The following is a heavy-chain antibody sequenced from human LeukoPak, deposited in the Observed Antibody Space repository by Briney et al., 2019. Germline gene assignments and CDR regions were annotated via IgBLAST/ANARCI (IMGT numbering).Heavy chain of an antibody. Sequence: PSETLSLTCTVSGGSISSSSDYWGWIRQAPGKGLEWIGSIYYSGSTYYNPSLKSRVTISVDTSKNQFSLKLSSVTAADTAVYYCARDRGYSYGPSFTPWGQGTLVTVSS. CDR2: IYYSGST. V-gene: IGHV4-39*07. CDR3: ARDRGYSYGPSFTP. D-gene: IGHD5-18*01. CDR1: GGSISSSSDY. J-gene: IGHJ5*02.